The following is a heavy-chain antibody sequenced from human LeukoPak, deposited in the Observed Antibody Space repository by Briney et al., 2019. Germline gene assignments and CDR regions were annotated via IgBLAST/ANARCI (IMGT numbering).Heavy chain of an antibody. CDR2: IYYSGST. D-gene: IGHD3-22*01. V-gene: IGHV4-39*01. J-gene: IGHJ3*02. Sequence: SETLSLTCTVSGGSISSSSYYWGWIRQPPGKGLEWIGSIYYSGSTYYNPSLKSRVTISVDTSKNQFSLKLSSVTAADTAVYYCARGLFYYYSGGDAFDIWGQGTMVTVSS. CDR1: GGSISSSSYY. CDR3: ARGLFYYYSGGDAFDI.